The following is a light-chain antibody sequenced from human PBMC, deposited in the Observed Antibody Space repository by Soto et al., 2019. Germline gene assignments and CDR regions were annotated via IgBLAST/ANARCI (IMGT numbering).Light chain of an antibody. CDR1: QTISSW. J-gene: IGKJ5*01. V-gene: IGKV1-33*01. CDR2: DAS. CDR3: QQYDHLIT. Sequence: DIQMTQSPSALSGSVGDRVTITCRASQTISSWLAWYQQKPGKAPKLLIYDASNLETGVPSRFSGSGSGTDFTFTISSLQPEDLATYYCQQYDHLITFGQGTRLEIK.